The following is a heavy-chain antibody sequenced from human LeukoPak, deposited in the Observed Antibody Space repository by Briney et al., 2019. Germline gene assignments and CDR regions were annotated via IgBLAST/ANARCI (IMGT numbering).Heavy chain of an antibody. V-gene: IGHV1-2*02. CDR2: INPNSGGT. CDR1: GYTFTGYY. CDR3: ARDQDSSGYYLDY. D-gene: IGHD3-22*01. J-gene: IGHJ4*02. Sequence: ASLKVSCKASGYTFTGYYTHWVRQAPGQGLEWMGWINPNSGGTNYAQKFQGRVTMTRDTSISTAYMELSRLRSDDTAVYYCARDQDSSGYYLDYWGQGTLVTVSS.